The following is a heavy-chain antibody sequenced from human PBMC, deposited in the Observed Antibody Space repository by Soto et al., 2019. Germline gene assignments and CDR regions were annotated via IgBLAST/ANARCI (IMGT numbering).Heavy chain of an antibody. V-gene: IGHV3-9*01. CDR1: GFNFGDFA. CDR2: LNWNSVTA. D-gene: IGHD1-26*01. Sequence: GGSLRLSCAASGFNFGDFAMHWVRQTPGKGLEWVAGLNWNSVTAGYGDSVKGRCSISRDNDKYALYLQMTSLRPEDSALYYCVKDISGAYSGPNYDAWGQGTLVTVSS. J-gene: IGHJ4*02. CDR3: VKDISGAYSGPNYDA.